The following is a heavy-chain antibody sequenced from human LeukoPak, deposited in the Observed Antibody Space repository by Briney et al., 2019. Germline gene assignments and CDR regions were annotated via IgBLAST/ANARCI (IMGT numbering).Heavy chain of an antibody. Sequence: ASVKVSCKASGYTFTSYAMNWVRQAPGQGLEWMGWINTNTGNPTYAQGFTGRFVFSLDTSVSTAYLQISSLKAEDTAVYYCAILGGYYYDSSGPCDYWGQGTLVTVSS. V-gene: IGHV7-4-1*02. D-gene: IGHD3-22*01. CDR2: INTNTGNP. CDR1: GYTFTSYA. CDR3: AILGGYYYDSSGPCDY. J-gene: IGHJ4*02.